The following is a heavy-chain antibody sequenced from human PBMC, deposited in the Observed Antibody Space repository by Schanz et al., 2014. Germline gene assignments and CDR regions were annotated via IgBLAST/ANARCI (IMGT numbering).Heavy chain of an antibody. CDR3: ARSGYCRGSGCYSLGIEV. J-gene: IGHJ4*02. CDR1: GYTFTSNG. Sequence: QVQLVQSGAEAKEPGASVKVSCKASGYTFTSNGITWVRQAPGQGLEWMGWINTYNGDTGYAQNVKGRVSRTTDTGASARYTQLRRMRTVSAAVYYCARSGYCRGSGCYSLGIEVWGQGTLVTVSS. V-gene: IGHV1-18*04. D-gene: IGHD2-15*01. CDR2: INTYNGDT.